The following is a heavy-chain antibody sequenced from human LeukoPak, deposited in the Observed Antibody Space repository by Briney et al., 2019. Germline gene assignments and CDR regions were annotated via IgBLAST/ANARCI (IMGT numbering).Heavy chain of an antibody. CDR2: ISGSGGST. D-gene: IGHD4-23*01. Sequence: QPGGSLRLSCAASGFTFSSYAMSWVRQAPGKGLEWVSAISGSGGSTYYADSVKGRFTISRDNSKNTLYLQMNSLRAEDTAVYYCAKDGAPVVSPAGWFDPWGQGTLVTVSS. J-gene: IGHJ5*02. V-gene: IGHV3-23*01. CDR3: AKDGAPVVSPAGWFDP. CDR1: GFTFSSYA.